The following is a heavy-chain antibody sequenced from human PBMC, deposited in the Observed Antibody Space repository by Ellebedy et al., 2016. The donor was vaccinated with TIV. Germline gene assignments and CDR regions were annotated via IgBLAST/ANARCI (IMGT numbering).Heavy chain of an antibody. CDR1: GFNFGSYG. Sequence: GESLKISCAASGFNFGSYGMHWVRQAPGKGLEWVPVISFDGAKTFFGDSLQGRFTISSDNSANILYLQMNSLKFEDTAVYYYAKEGYSSGWFEVGYLFDPWGQGTLVSVSS. CDR2: ISFDGAKT. V-gene: IGHV3-30*18. J-gene: IGHJ5*02. CDR3: AKEGYSSGWFEVGYLFDP. D-gene: IGHD6-19*01.